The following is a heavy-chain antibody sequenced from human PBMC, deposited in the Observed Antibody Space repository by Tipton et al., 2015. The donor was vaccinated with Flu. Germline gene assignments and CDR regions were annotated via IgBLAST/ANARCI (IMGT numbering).Heavy chain of an antibody. V-gene: IGHV4-38-2*02. Sequence: TLSLSCTVSGGSISGSYWSWIRQPPGKGLEWIGSIYHSGTTYYNPSLKSRVTISVDTSKNQFSLKLSSVTAADTAVYYCARPHGPYSTSSGFEYWGQGTLGTVSS. CDR1: GGSISGSY. D-gene: IGHD6-6*01. J-gene: IGHJ4*02. CDR2: IYHSGTT. CDR3: ARPHGPYSTSSGFEY.